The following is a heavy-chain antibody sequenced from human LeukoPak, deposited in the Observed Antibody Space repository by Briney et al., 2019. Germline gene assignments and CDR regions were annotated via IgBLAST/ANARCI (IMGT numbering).Heavy chain of an antibody. CDR2: IIPIFGTA. Sequence: GASVKVSCKASGGTFSSYAISWVRQAPGQGLEWKGGIIPIFGTANYAQKFQGRVTITADESTSTAYMELSSLRSEDTAVYYCALAPEIYGSGSYYFAYWGQGTLVTVSS. CDR1: GGTFSSYA. J-gene: IGHJ4*02. V-gene: IGHV1-69*13. D-gene: IGHD3-10*01. CDR3: ALAPEIYGSGSYYFAY.